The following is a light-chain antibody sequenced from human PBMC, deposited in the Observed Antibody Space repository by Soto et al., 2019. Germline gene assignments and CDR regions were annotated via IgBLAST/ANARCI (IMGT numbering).Light chain of an antibody. V-gene: IGKV1-5*01. CDR2: DAS. Sequence: DIQMTQSPSTLSASVGDRVTITCRASQSVRSWLAWYQQKPGKAPKFLIYDASTLESGVPSRFSGSGSGPDFTLTISSLQPEDSATYFCQQLNSYPQTFGQGTRLEIK. CDR1: QSVRSW. CDR3: QQLNSYPQT. J-gene: IGKJ5*01.